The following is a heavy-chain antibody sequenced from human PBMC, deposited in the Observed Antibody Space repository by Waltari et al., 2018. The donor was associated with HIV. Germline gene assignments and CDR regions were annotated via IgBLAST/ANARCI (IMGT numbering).Heavy chain of an antibody. CDR1: GFSISSNNYY. CDR2: IFYSGTT. CDR3: ARHKNRGSYFPVDF. V-gene: IGHV4-39*07. Sequence: QLQLHESGPGLVKPSETLSLTCIVSGFSISSNNYYWGWIRQPPGKGLEWIGNIFYSGTTNYNPSLESRVTISIDTSNGQFSLNLYSVTAADTAIYYCARHKNRGSYFPVDFWGQGTLVAVSS. J-gene: IGHJ4*02. D-gene: IGHD1-26*01.